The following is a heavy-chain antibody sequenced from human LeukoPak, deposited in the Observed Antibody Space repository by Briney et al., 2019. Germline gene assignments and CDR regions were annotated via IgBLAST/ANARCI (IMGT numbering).Heavy chain of an antibody. CDR3: ARDGSSGTGCYGNWFDP. CDR2: THYSGST. D-gene: IGHD2-2*01. Sequence: SQTLSLTCTVSGGSISSGGYYWSWIRQRPGKGLEWIGYTHYSGSTYNNPSLKSRVTISVDTSKNQLSLKLRSVTAADTAVYYCARDGSSGTGCYGNWFDPWGQGTLVTVSS. V-gene: IGHV4-31*03. CDR1: GGSISSGGYY. J-gene: IGHJ5*02.